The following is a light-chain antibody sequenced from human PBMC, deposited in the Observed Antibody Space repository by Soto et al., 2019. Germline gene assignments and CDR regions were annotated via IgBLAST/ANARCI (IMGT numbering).Light chain of an antibody. CDR3: QQYKNLPRIP. Sequence: EIVMTQSPATLSVSPGERATLSCRASQSVSSNLAWYQQKPGQAPRLLIYDASTRATGLPARFSGSGSGTEFTLTVSSLQSEDFAVYYCQQYKNLPRIPFGQVARLAIK. CDR2: DAS. V-gene: IGKV3-15*01. CDR1: QSVSSN. J-gene: IGKJ5*01.